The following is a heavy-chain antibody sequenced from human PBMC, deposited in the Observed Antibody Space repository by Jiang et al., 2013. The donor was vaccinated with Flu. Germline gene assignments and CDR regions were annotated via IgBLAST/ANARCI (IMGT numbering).Heavy chain of an antibody. D-gene: IGHD2-2*01. CDR1: GYTFSSRK. V-gene: IGHV1-46*01. CDR2: INPSDGSA. CDR3: GKDNTYYASDY. Sequence: GAEVKKPGASVKLSCKASGYTFSSRKIHWVRQAPGQGLEWVGIINPSDGSARYAQNVQGRVTMIRDTSTNTVYMELSSLRFEDTGVYYCGKDNTYYASDYWGQGTLVTVSS. J-gene: IGHJ4*02.